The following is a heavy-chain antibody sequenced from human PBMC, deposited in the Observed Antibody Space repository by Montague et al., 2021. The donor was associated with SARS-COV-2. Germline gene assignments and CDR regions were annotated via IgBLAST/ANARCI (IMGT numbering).Heavy chain of an antibody. V-gene: IGHV2-70*01. D-gene: IGHD3-10*01. J-gene: IGHJ6*02. CDR3: ARIRVVRGVIGVYGMDV. Sequence: PALVKPTQTLTLTCTFSGFSLSTSRMCVSWIRQPPGKALEWLALIDWDDDKYYSTSLKTRLTISKDTSKNQVVLTMTNMDPVDTATYYCARIRVVRGVIGVYGMDVWGQGTTVTVSS. CDR2: IDWDDDK. CDR1: GFSLSTSRMC.